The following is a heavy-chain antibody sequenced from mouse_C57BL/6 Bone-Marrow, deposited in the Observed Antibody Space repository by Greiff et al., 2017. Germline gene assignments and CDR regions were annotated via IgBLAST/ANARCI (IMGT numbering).Heavy chain of an antibody. CDR1: GYTFTSYG. CDR3: ARRWLLRGGFAY. CDR2: IYPRSGNN. J-gene: IGHJ3*01. D-gene: IGHD2-3*01. Sequence: VQLQQSGAELARPGASVKLSCKASGYTFTSYGISWVKQRTGQGLEWIGEIYPRSGNNYYNEKFKGKATLTADKSSSTAYMELRSLTSEDSAVYFCARRWLLRGGFAYWGQGTLVTVSA. V-gene: IGHV1-81*01.